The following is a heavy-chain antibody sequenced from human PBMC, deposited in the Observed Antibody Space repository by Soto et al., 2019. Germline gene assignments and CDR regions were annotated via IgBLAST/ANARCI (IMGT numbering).Heavy chain of an antibody. CDR2: ISDSGGST. D-gene: IGHD3-16*01. CDR3: AKSAGSNAYYPNDY. CDR1: GFSFSSYG. Sequence: GGSLRLSCAASGFSFSSYGMSWVRQAPGKGLEWVSTISDSGGSTYYADSVKGRFSISRDNSKKTLYLQMNNLRVEDTAIYYCAKSAGSNAYYPNDYWGQGTLVTVS. J-gene: IGHJ4*02. V-gene: IGHV3-23*01.